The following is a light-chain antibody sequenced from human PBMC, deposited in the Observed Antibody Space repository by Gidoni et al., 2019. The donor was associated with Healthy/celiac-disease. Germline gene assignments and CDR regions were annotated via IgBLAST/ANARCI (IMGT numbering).Light chain of an antibody. CDR2: AAS. Sequence: DMQMTQPPSSLSASVGNSVTITSRASQSISSYLTWYQQKPGKAPKLLIYAASSLPSGVPSRFSGSGSGTDFTLTISSLQPEDFATYYCQQSFSTPPTFGQGTKLEIK. CDR1: QSISSY. V-gene: IGKV1-39*01. CDR3: QQSFSTPPT. J-gene: IGKJ2*01.